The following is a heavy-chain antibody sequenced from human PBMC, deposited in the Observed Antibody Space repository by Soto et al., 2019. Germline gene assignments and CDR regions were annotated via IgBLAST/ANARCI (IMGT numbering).Heavy chain of an antibody. Sequence: QVHLVQSGAEVKKPGASVKVSCTASGYTFTNYGVSWVRQAPGQGLEWVGWINTYNGNTKNSQRLQGRVTLTTDTSTSTAYMDLTSLTSDDTAVYYCARDQGGAYFDYWAQGTLVTVSS. D-gene: IGHD3-16*01. CDR3: ARDQGGAYFDY. J-gene: IGHJ4*02. V-gene: IGHV1-18*01. CDR1: GYTFTNYG. CDR2: INTYNGNT.